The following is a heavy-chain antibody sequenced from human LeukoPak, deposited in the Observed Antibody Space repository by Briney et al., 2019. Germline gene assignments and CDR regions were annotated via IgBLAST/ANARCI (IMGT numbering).Heavy chain of an antibody. CDR1: GFTFSGPT. CDR2: IRSKTSSYAT. J-gene: IGHJ4*02. Sequence: PGGSLRLSCAAPGFTFSGPTMHWVRQASGKGLEWVGRIRSKTSSYATAYTASVKGRFTISRDDSKNTAYLQMNSLKTEDTAVYYCTGNYYGSGSYADFDYWGQGTLVTVSS. V-gene: IGHV3-73*01. D-gene: IGHD3-10*01. CDR3: TGNYYGSGSYADFDY.